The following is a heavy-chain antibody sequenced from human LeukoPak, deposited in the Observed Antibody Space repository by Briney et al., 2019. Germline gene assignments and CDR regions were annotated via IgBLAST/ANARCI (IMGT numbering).Heavy chain of an antibody. CDR3: ERDLGVVVTAGILDLDY. V-gene: IGHV1-18*01. D-gene: IGHD2-21*02. Sequence: GSVKVSRKASGYTFTSYGISWVRQAPGQGREGMGWISAYNGNTNYAQKLQGRVTMTTDTSTSKDYMELRRLRSDDTAVYYCERDLGVVVTAGILDLDYWGQGTLVTVSS. CDR1: GYTFTSYG. CDR2: ISAYNGNT. J-gene: IGHJ4*02.